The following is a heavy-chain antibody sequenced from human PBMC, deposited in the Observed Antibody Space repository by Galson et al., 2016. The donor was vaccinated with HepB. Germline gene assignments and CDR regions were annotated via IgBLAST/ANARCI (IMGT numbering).Heavy chain of an antibody. CDR2: IYSGGSA. CDR3: ARAPLYCGIGCSSLFDY. V-gene: IGHV3-53*01. Sequence: SLRLSCAASGFTVSSKYMSWVRQAPGKGLEWVSVIYSGGSAYYADTVKGRFTISRDNSKNTLYLQMNSLRAEDTAVYYCARAPLYCGIGCSSLFDYWGQGTMVTVSS. J-gene: IGHJ4*03. D-gene: IGHD2-21*02. CDR1: GFTVSSKY.